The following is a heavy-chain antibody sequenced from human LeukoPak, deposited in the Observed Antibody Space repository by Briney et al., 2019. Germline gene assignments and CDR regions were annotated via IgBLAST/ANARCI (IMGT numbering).Heavy chain of an antibody. CDR3: ASTVANDY. J-gene: IGHJ4*02. Sequence: PGGSLRLSCAGSGFTFSSYYMIWVRQAPGKGLEWVSYISIGGSTIYYADSVKGRFTISRDNAKNSLYLQMNSLRAEDTAVYYCASTVANDYWGQGTLVTVSS. CDR1: GFTFSSYY. D-gene: IGHD4-23*01. V-gene: IGHV3-48*03. CDR2: ISIGGSTI.